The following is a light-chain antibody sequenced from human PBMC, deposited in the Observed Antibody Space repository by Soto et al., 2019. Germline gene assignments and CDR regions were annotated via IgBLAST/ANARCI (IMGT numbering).Light chain of an antibody. Sequence: DIQMTKSPSTLSASVGDRVTITCRASQSISSWLAWYQQKPLKAPKLLIYDASSLESGVPSRFSGSGSGTEFTLNISSLQPDDFATYYSQQYNSYPYTFGQGTKLEIK. CDR2: DAS. CDR3: QQYNSYPYT. V-gene: IGKV1-5*01. J-gene: IGKJ2*01. CDR1: QSISSW.